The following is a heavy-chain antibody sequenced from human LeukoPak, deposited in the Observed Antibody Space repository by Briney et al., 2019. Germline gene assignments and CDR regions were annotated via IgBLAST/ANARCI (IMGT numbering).Heavy chain of an antibody. CDR1: RFIFDDYA. Sequence: GGSLRLSCAASRFIFDDYAMHWVRQAPGKGLEWVSGINWNSDSIGYADSVEGRFTISRDNAKNSLYLQMNSLRAEDTALYSCAKDIFTMVQGVFDYWGQGTLVTVSS. V-gene: IGHV3-9*01. D-gene: IGHD3-10*01. J-gene: IGHJ4*02. CDR3: AKDIFTMVQGVFDY. CDR2: INWNSDSI.